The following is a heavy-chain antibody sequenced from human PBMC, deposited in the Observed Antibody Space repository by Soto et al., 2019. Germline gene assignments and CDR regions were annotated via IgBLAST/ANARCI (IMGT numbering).Heavy chain of an antibody. J-gene: IGHJ3*02. V-gene: IGHV1-69*02. D-gene: IGHD2-15*01. CDR2: IIPILGIA. CDR1: GGTFSSYT. CDR3: ARAADIVVVVADTWAFDI. Sequence: QVQLVQSGAEVKKPGSSVKVSCKASGGTFSSYTISWVRQAPGQGLEWMGRIIPILGIANYAQKFQGRVTITADKSTRTAYMELSSLRSEVTAVYYCARAADIVVVVADTWAFDIWGQGTMVTVSS.